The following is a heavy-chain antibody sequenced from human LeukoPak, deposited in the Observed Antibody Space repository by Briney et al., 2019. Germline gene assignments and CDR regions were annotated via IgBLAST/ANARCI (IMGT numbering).Heavy chain of an antibody. Sequence: SQTLSLTCTVSGGSISSGDYYWSWIRQPPGKGLEWIGYIYHSGSTYYNPSLKSRVTISVDRSKNQFSLKLSSVTAADTAVYYCARGYCGGDCYYYYYMDVWGKGTTVTVSS. J-gene: IGHJ6*03. V-gene: IGHV4-30-4*01. CDR1: GGSISSGDYY. CDR2: IYHSGST. CDR3: ARGYCGGDCYYYYYMDV. D-gene: IGHD2-21*01.